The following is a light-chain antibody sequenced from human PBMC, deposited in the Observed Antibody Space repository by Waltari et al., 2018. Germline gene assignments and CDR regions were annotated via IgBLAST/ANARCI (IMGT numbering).Light chain of an antibody. CDR1: QRFLYSSNNKNN. V-gene: IGKV4-1*01. J-gene: IGKJ2*01. Sequence: IVMAQSPDSLAVSLGERGTIHCKSRQRFLYSSNNKNNLAWYQQKAGQPPKKLIYWATTRESGVPDRFSGSGSGTDFTLTISSLQAEDVAVYYCQQYYTTPYTFGQGTKLEIK. CDR3: QQYYTTPYT. CDR2: WAT.